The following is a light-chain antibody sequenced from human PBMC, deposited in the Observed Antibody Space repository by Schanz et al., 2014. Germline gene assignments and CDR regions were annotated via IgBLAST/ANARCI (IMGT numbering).Light chain of an antibody. Sequence: EIVLTQSPGTLSLSPEERATLSCRASQSVTSTYLAWYQQKPGQAPRLLIYGASTRASDFPDRFSGSGSGTEFTLTISSLQSEDFAVYSCQQYNDWPPTFGQGTKLEIK. CDR3: QQYNDWPPT. V-gene: IGKV3D-15*01. J-gene: IGKJ2*01. CDR1: QSVTSTY. CDR2: GAS.